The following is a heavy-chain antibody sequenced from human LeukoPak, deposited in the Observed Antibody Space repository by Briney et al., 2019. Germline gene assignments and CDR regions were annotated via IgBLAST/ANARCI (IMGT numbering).Heavy chain of an antibody. CDR3: AVGGIAVVGKVDY. J-gene: IGHJ4*02. CDR2: IYYSGST. Sequence: SETLSLTCTVSGGSISSSSYYWGWIRQPPGKGLEWIGSIYYSGSTYYNPSLKSRVTISVDTSKNQFSLKLSSVTAADTAVYYCAVGGIAVVGKVDYWGQGTLVTVSS. D-gene: IGHD6-13*01. V-gene: IGHV4-39*07. CDR1: GGSISSSSYY.